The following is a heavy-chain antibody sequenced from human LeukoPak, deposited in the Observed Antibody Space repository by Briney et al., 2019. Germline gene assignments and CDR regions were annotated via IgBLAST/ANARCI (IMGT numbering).Heavy chain of an antibody. J-gene: IGHJ4*02. V-gene: IGHV7-4-1*02. CDR3: ARGYDSSGYHY. D-gene: IGHD3-22*01. CDR1: GYTFTTYA. Sequence: ASVKVSCKASGYTFTTYALNWVRQAPGQGLEWMGWINTNTGNPTYAQGFTGRFVFSLDTSVSTAYLQISSLKAEDTAVYYCARGYDSSGYHYWGQGTLVTVSS. CDR2: INTNTGNP.